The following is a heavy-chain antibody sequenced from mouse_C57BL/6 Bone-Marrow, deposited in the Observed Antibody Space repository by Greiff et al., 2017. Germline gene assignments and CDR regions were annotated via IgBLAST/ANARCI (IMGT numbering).Heavy chain of an antibody. Sequence: VKLQESGAELVRPGASVTLSCKASGYTFTDYEMHWVKQTPVHGLEWIGAIDPETGGTAYNQKFKGKAILTADKSSSTAYMELRSLTSEDSAVYYGTRLLWDEGYYFDYWGQGTTLTVSS. CDR1: GYTFTDYE. D-gene: IGHD4-1*01. J-gene: IGHJ2*01. CDR3: TRLLWDEGYYFDY. CDR2: IDPETGGT. V-gene: IGHV1-15*01.